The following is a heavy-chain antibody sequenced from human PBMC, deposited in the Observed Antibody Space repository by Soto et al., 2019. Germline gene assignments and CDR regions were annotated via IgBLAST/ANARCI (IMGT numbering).Heavy chain of an antibody. Sequence: SETLSLTCSVSVNSLSSGRYSWRGVRQRPGKGLEWIGYIYYTGSTFYNPSLKSRLTISVDTSKNQFSLRLSSVTAADTSEYDCARDIGGNGVFESWGRGTMVTVSS. CDR1: VNSLSSGRYS. J-gene: IGHJ4*03. CDR2: IYYTGST. D-gene: IGHD2-15*01. CDR3: ARDIGGNGVFES. V-gene: IGHV4-31*03.